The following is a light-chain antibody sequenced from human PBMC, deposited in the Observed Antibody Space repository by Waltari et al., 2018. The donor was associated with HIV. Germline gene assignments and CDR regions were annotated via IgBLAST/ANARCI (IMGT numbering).Light chain of an antibody. V-gene: IGLV2-14*01. Sequence: QSALTQPASVSGSPGQSITISCTGTSSDVGGSNYVSWYQQHPGKAPKLMIYEVSTRPPGVSNRFSGSKSGNTASLTISGLQAEDEADYYCSSYRSSSTLEVFGTGTKVTVL. CDR2: EVS. J-gene: IGLJ1*01. CDR3: SSYRSSSTLEV. CDR1: SSDVGGSNY.